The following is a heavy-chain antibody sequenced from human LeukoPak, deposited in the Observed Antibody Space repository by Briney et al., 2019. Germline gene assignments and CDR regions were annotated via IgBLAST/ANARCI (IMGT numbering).Heavy chain of an antibody. CDR3: ARDCSGGSCYSGH. Sequence: GASVKVSRKTSGYTFNSYAISWVRQAPGQGLEWMGWISGYNGNTKYAQKLQGRVTMTTETSTSTVYMELRSLRSDDTGVYYCARDCSGGSCYSGHWGQGTLVTVPS. CDR2: ISGYNGNT. J-gene: IGHJ4*02. CDR1: GYTFNSYA. D-gene: IGHD2-15*01. V-gene: IGHV1-18*01.